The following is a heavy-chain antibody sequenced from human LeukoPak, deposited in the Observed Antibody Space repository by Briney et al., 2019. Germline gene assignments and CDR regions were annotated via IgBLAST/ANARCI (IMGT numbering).Heavy chain of an antibody. Sequence: GGSLRLSCAASGFTFSNYAMSWVRQAPGKGLEWVSGIKGRFTISRDNSKNTLYLQMNSLRAEDTAVYYCANIRYNSGLDYWGQGTLVTVSS. D-gene: IGHD5-18*01. J-gene: IGHJ4*02. CDR3: ANIRYNSGLDY. V-gene: IGHV3-23*01. CDR1: GFTFSNYA.